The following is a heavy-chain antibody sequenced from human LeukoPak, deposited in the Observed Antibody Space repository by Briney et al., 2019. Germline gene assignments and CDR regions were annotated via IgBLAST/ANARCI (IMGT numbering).Heavy chain of an antibody. D-gene: IGHD3-16*02. Sequence: KSSETLSLTCAVYGGSFSGYYWSWIRQPPGKGLEWIGEINHSGSTNYNPSLKSRVTISVDTSKNQFSLKLSSVTAADTAVYYCARGRDYDYVWGSYRYGGPLGYWGQGTLVTVSS. J-gene: IGHJ4*02. V-gene: IGHV4-34*01. CDR2: INHSGST. CDR1: GGSFSGYY. CDR3: ARGRDYDYVWGSYRYGGPLGY.